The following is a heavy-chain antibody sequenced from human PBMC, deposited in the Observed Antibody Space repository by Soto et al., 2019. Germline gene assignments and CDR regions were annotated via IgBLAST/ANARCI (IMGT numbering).Heavy chain of an antibody. J-gene: IGHJ4*02. CDR3: ARVGSSYSYYFDY. V-gene: IGHV1-69*13. CDR1: GGTFSSYA. D-gene: IGHD6-13*01. Sequence: SVKVSCKASGGTFSSYAISWVRQAPGQGLEWMGGIIPIFGTADYAQKFQGRVTITADESTSTAYMELSSLRSEDTAVYYCARVGSSYSYYFDYWGQGTLVTVSS. CDR2: IIPIFGTA.